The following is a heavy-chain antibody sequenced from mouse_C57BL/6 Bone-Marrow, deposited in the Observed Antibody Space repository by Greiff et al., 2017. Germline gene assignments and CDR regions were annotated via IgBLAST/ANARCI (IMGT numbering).Heavy chain of an antibody. CDR1: GFNIKDDY. Sequence: EVQLQQSGAELVRPGASVKISCTASGFNIKDDYMNWVKQRPEQGLEWIGWIDPENGDTEYAAKFQGKATITADTSSNTAYLQLSSLTSEDTAVYYCTTCGYWYFDVWGTGTTVTVSS. CDR3: TTCGYWYFDV. D-gene: IGHD1-1*02. V-gene: IGHV14-4*01. J-gene: IGHJ1*03. CDR2: IDPENGDT.